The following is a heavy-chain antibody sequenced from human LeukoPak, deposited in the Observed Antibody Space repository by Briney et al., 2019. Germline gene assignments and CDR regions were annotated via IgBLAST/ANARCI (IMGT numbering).Heavy chain of an antibody. CDR2: ISYDGSNK. Sequence: PGGSLRLSCAASGFTFSSYAMSWVRQAPSKGLEWVAVISYDGSNKYYADSVKGRFTISRDNSKNTLYLQMNSLRAEDTAVYYCARERSQGSPTLDYWGQGTLVTVSS. CDR3: ARERSQGSPTLDY. CDR1: GFTFSSYA. V-gene: IGHV3-30-3*01. J-gene: IGHJ4*02. D-gene: IGHD2-15*01.